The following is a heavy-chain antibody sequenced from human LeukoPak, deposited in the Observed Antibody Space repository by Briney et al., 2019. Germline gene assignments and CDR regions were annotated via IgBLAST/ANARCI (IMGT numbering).Heavy chain of an antibody. CDR3: ARDPDRTGVDY. CDR2: IYSGGST. V-gene: IGHV3-66*01. Sequence: PGGSLRLSCAASGFTVSSNYMSWVRQAPGKGLEWVSVIYSGGSTYYADSVKGRFTISRDNSKNTLYLQMNSLRAEDTAVYYCARDPDRTGVDYWGQGTLVTVSS. D-gene: IGHD7-27*01. J-gene: IGHJ4*02. CDR1: GFTVSSNY.